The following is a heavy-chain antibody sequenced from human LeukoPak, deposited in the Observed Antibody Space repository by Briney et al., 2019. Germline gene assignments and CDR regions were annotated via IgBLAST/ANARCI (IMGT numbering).Heavy chain of an antibody. CDR3: ARAHGSSGYPYYYYMDV. D-gene: IGHD3-22*01. V-gene: IGHV1-8*02. CDR1: GYIFTNYG. Sequence: GASVKVSCKASGYIFTNYGINWVRQATGQGLEWMGWMNPNSGNTGYAQKFQGRVTMTRNTSISTAYMELSSLRSEDTAVYYCARAHGSSGYPYYYYMDVWGKGTTVTISS. CDR2: MNPNSGNT. J-gene: IGHJ6*03.